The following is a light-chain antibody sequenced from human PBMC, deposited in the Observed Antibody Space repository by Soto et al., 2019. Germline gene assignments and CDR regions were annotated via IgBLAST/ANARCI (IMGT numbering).Light chain of an antibody. CDR1: SSNIGAGYD. CDR3: QSYDISLSGVL. Sequence: QSVLTQPPSVSGAPGQRVTISCTGSSSNIGAGYDVHWYQHLPGTAPKVLIYRNRHRPSGVPDRFSGSKSGTSASLAITGLQADDEADYYCQSYDISLSGVLLGGGTKVTVL. V-gene: IGLV1-40*01. CDR2: RNR. J-gene: IGLJ2*01.